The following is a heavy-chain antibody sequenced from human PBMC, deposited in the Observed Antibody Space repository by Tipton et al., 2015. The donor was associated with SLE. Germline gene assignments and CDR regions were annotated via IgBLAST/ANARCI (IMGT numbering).Heavy chain of an antibody. CDR1: GFTVTNAW. J-gene: IGHJ4*02. V-gene: IGHV3-15*01. CDR2: IKSETDGGTA. D-gene: IGHD3-22*01. Sequence: SLRLSCAAAGFTVTNAWMSWVRQAPGKGLEWIGRIKSETDGGTADSAAFVKDRFTISRDDSKAAVFLQMNSLKTDDTAVYYCTTSLDYYYVGGYYHVDYWGQGTLVTVSS. CDR3: TTSLDYYYVGGYYHVDY.